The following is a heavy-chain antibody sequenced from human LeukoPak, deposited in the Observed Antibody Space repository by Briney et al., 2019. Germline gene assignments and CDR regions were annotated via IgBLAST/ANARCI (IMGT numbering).Heavy chain of an antibody. V-gene: IGHV4-4*02. CDR3: SMRDYYKLDP. Sequence: PSETLSLTCAVSGGSISSTNWWSWLRQPPGKGLEWIGEIYYSGSTNYNPSLKSRVTMSVDKSKNQFSLELRSVTAADTAVYYCSMRDYYKLDPWGQGTLVTVSS. CDR1: GGSISSTNW. J-gene: IGHJ5*02. D-gene: IGHD3-10*01. CDR2: IYYSGST.